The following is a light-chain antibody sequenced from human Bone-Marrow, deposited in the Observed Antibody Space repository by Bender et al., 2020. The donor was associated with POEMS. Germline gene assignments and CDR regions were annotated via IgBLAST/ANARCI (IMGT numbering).Light chain of an antibody. J-gene: IGLJ1*01. Sequence: QSVLTQPPSASGTPGQSVIISCSGTDSNFGGNNVNWYQHLPGTAPRLVVYSNYQRPSGVPARFSGSKSGTSASLAISDLRSEDEADYYCAVWDDSRGVCGTGNKVTVL. V-gene: IGLV1-47*02. CDR2: SNY. CDR3: AVWDDSRGV. CDR1: DSNFGGNN.